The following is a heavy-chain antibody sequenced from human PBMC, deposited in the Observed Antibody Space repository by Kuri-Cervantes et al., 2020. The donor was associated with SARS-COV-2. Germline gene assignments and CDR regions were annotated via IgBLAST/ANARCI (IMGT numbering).Heavy chain of an antibody. CDR1: GGSISSGGCY. D-gene: IGHD2-2*02. CDR2: IYHSGST. J-gene: IGHJ4*02. Sequence: SETLSLTCTVSGGSISSGGCYWSWIRQPPGKGLEWIGYIYHSGSTYYNPSLKSRVTISVDRSKNRFSLKLSSVTAADTAVYYCATLSHSFLGYCSSTSCYNGDYWGQGTLVTVSS. V-gene: IGHV4-30-2*01. CDR3: ATLSHSFLGYCSSTSCYNGDY.